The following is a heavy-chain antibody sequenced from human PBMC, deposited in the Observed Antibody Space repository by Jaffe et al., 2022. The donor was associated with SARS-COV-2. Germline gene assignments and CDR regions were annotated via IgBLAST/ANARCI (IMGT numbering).Heavy chain of an antibody. J-gene: IGHJ5*02. CDR3: ARVYMVRGSEVYDP. CDR1: GYTFTSFA. Sequence: QVQLVQSGTDVKKPGASVKVSCKASGYTFTSFAIHWVRQAPGQRLEWMGWINTGNGNTKYSQKFQDRVTITRDTSASTVYLELSSLRSEDTAVYYCARVYMVRGSEVYDPWGQGTLVTVSS. CDR2: INTGNGNT. D-gene: IGHD3-10*01. V-gene: IGHV1-3*04.